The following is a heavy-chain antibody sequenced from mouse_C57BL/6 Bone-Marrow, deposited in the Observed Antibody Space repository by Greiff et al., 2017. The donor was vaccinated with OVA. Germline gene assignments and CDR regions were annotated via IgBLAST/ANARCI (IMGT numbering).Heavy chain of an antibody. J-gene: IGHJ2*01. CDR3: ARGAMDTDADY. D-gene: IGHD2-3*01. Sequence: EVQGVESGGGLVKPGGSLKLSCAASGFTFSSYAMSWVRQTPEKRLEWVATISAGGSYTYYPDNVKGRFTISRDNAKNNLYLQMSHLKSEDTAMYYCARGAMDTDADYWGQGTTLTVSS. CDR1: GFTFSSYA. V-gene: IGHV5-4*01. CDR2: ISAGGSYT.